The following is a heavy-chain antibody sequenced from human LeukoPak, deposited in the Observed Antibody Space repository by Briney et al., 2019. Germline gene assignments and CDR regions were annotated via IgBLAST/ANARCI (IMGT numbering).Heavy chain of an antibody. CDR3: AKIGAAARRTPNPRWFDP. Sequence: ASVTVSRTSSVYTFTSYDIHWVRQATGQGRAGMGWMNPNSGNTGYAQKFQGRVSMTWNTSISTAYMELSSLKSEDTAVYYCAKIGAAARRTPNPRWFDPWGQGTLVTVSS. CDR2: MNPNSGNT. D-gene: IGHD6-6*01. J-gene: IGHJ5*02. CDR1: VYTFTSYD. V-gene: IGHV1-8*01.